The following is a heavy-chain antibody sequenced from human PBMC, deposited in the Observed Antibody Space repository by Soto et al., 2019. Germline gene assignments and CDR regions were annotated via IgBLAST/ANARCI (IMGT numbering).Heavy chain of an antibody. CDR2: IIPIFGTA. J-gene: IGHJ6*02. V-gene: IGHV1-69*13. Sequence: GPPVKVSCKASGGTFSSYAISWVRQAPGQGLEWMGGIIPIFGTANYAQKFQGRVTITADESTSTAYMELSSLRSEDTAVYYCARGMTGTTILYYYYGMDVWGQGTTVTVSS. D-gene: IGHD1-7*01. CDR3: ARGMTGTTILYYYYGMDV. CDR1: GGTFSSYA.